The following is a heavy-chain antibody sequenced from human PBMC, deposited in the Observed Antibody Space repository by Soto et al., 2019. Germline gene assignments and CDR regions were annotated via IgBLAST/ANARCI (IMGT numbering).Heavy chain of an antibody. CDR1: GFTFSSYA. J-gene: IGHJ4*02. D-gene: IGHD1-26*01. CDR3: AKVVGVVVGATTGQFDY. V-gene: IGHV3-23*01. CDR2: ISGSGGST. Sequence: VGSLRLSCAASGFTFSSYAMSWVRQAPGKGLEWVSAISGSGGSTYYADSVKGRFTISRDNSKNTLYLQMNSLRAEDTAVYYCAKVVGVVVGATTGQFDYWGQGTLVTVSS.